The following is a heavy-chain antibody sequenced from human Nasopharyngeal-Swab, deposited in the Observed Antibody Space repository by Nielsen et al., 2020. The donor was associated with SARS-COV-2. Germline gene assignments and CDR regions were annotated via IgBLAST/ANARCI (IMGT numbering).Heavy chain of an antibody. Sequence: GESLKISCAASGFTFSSYGMHWVRQAPGKGPEWVAVISYDGSNKYYADSVKGRFTISRDNSKNTLYLQMNSLRAEDTAVYYCAREPTTLGAFDIWGQGTMVTVSS. CDR3: AREPTTLGAFDI. J-gene: IGHJ3*02. V-gene: IGHV3-30*03. CDR2: ISYDGSNK. CDR1: GFTFSSYG. D-gene: IGHD1-14*01.